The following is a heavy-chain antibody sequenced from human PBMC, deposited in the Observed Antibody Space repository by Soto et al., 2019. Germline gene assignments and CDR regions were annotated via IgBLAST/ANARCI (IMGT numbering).Heavy chain of an antibody. CDR3: ASLTGTTRYYYGMDV. Sequence: ASVKVSCKASGYTFTGYDINWVRQATGQGLEWMGWMNPNSGNTGYAQRFQGRVTMTRNTSISTAYMELSSLRSEDTAVYYCASLTGTTRYYYGMDVWGQGTTVTVYS. V-gene: IGHV1-8*01. CDR2: MNPNSGNT. D-gene: IGHD1-7*01. J-gene: IGHJ6*02. CDR1: GYTFTGYD.